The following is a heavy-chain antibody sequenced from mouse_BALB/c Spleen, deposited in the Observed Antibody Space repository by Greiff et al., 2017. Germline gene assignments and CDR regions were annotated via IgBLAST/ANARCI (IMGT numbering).Heavy chain of an antibody. D-gene: IGHD2-10*02. V-gene: IGHV5-4*02. CDR2: ISDGGSYT. CDR3: ARDGYGNYADAMDY. Sequence: EVQRVESGGGLVKPGGSLKLSCAASGFTFSDYYMYWVRQTPEKRLEWVATISDGGSYTYYPDSVKGRITISRDNAKNNLYLQMSSLKSEDTAMYYCARDGYGNYADAMDYWGQGTSVTVSS. J-gene: IGHJ4*01. CDR1: GFTFSDYY.